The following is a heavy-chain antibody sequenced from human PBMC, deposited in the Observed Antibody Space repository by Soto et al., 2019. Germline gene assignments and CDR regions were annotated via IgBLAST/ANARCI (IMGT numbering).Heavy chain of an antibody. CDR3: AIVGAMAGRRYIQY. Sequence: SETLSLTCSVSGGSVSSGNYYWSWIRQPPGKGLESIGYLYYTGSTNYNPSLKSRVTISADTPKNQFSLKLSSVTAADTAVYYCAIVGAMAGRRYIQYLGQGILVTV. CDR2: LYYTGST. V-gene: IGHV4-61*01. J-gene: IGHJ1*01. D-gene: IGHD6-19*01. CDR1: GGSVSSGNYY.